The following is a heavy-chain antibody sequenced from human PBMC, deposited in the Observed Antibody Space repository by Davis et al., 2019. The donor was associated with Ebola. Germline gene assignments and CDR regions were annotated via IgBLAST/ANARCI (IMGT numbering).Heavy chain of an antibody. J-gene: IGHJ3*02. D-gene: IGHD3-22*01. CDR3: ARTYYYDDSGYRNAFDI. CDR2: ISYDGSDE. V-gene: IGHV3-30-3*01. Sequence: GGSLRLSCAASGFTPSNYAMHWVRQAPGKGLEWVAVISYDGSDEYYADSVKGRFIISRDNSKNTLYLQMNSLRAEDTAVYYCARTYYYDDSGYRNAFDIWGQGTMVTISS. CDR1: GFTPSNYA.